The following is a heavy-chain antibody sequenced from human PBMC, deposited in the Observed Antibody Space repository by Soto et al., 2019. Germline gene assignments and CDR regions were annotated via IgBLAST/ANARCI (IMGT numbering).Heavy chain of an antibody. J-gene: IGHJ5*02. CDR1: GYRFSDYW. V-gene: IGHV5-51*01. CDR2: IFPLDSQT. CDR3: ARFSGPALSHNWFDP. D-gene: IGHD3-10*01. Sequence: PGESLKISCKGSGYRFSDYWIGWVRQMPGKGLEWMGIIFPLDSQTRYSPSFQGQVAISADKSISAAYLQWSSLKASDTAMYYCARFSGPALSHNWFDPWGQGTLVTVSS.